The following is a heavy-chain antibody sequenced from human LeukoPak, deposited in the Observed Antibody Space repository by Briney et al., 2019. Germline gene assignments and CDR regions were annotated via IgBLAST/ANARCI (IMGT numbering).Heavy chain of an antibody. CDR2: LYYGESS. CDR3: ARQLPTAAADTRGYFDY. V-gene: IGHV4-39*01. CDR1: GGSISFISSSTYY. J-gene: IGHJ4*02. Sequence: PSETLSLTCTVSGGSISFISSSTYYWGWIRQAPGKGLEWNGSLYYGESSHYNPSLKSRATLSVDTSNNQFSLKLTSVTAADAAVYFCARQLPTAAADTRGYFDYWGQGTVVTVSS. D-gene: IGHD6-25*01.